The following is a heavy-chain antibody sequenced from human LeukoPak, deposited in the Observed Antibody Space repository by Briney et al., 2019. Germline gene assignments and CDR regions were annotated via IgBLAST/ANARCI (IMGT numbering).Heavy chain of an antibody. J-gene: IGHJ4*02. CDR2: IFGSGGSA. V-gene: IGHV3-23*01. Sequence: GGSLRLSCTASGFTFNNYAMYWVRQAPRKGLEWVAGIFGSGGSAHYADSVKGRFTISRDNSKNTVYLQMDSLRGGDTAVYCTKTTTGYSSGQYPGWPADHWGQGALVTVSS. CDR3: TKTTTGYSSGQYPGWPADH. CDR1: GFTFNNYA. D-gene: IGHD3-22*01.